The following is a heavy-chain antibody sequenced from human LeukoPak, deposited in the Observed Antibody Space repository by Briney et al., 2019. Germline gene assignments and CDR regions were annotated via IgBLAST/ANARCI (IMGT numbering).Heavy chain of an antibody. D-gene: IGHD6-6*01. CDR1: GYTFISYQ. Sequence: ASVKVSCKASGYTFISYQMHWVRQAPGQGLEWMGIIKPTGGSTSHAQKFQGRVTMTRDTSTSTVYMELSSLRSEDTAVYYCARKGSSSCFDYWGQGTLVTVSS. V-gene: IGHV1-46*01. J-gene: IGHJ4*02. CDR2: IKPTGGST. CDR3: ARKGSSSCFDY.